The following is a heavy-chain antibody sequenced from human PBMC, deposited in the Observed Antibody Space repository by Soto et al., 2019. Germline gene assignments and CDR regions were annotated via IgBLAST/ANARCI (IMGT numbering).Heavy chain of an antibody. CDR1: GGSISSGGYY. CDR3: ARWSSSGYYYLY. J-gene: IGHJ4*02. V-gene: IGHV4-31*03. Sequence: TLSLTCTVSGGSISSGGYYWSWIRQHPGKGLEWIGYIYYSGSTYYNPSLKSRVTISVDTSKNQFSLKLSSVTAADTAVYYCARWSSSGYYYLYWGQGTLVTVSS. D-gene: IGHD3-22*01. CDR2: IYYSGST.